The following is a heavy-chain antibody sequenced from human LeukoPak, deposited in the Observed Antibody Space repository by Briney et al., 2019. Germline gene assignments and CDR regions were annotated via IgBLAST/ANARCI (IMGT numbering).Heavy chain of an antibody. CDR2: ISYDGSNK. Sequence: GGSLRLSCAASGFTFSSYGMHWVRQAPGKGLEWVAVISYDGSNKYYADSVKGRFTISRDNSKNTLYLQMNSLRAEDTAVYYCAKQHYGDYRDAFDIWGQGTMVTVSS. J-gene: IGHJ3*02. V-gene: IGHV3-30*18. CDR3: AKQHYGDYRDAFDI. D-gene: IGHD4-17*01. CDR1: GFTFSSYG.